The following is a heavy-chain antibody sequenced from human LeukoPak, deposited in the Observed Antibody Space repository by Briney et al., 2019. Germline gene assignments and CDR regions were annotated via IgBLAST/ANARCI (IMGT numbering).Heavy chain of an antibody. CDR3: AKGPKYYDFWSGYPYYYMDV. CDR1: GFTFVDYA. CDR2: ISWDGGST. V-gene: IGHV3-43D*03. J-gene: IGHJ6*03. D-gene: IGHD3-3*01. Sequence: VGSLRLSCAASGFTFVDYAMHWVRQAPGKGLEWVSLISWDGGSTYYADSVKGRFTISRDNSKNSLYLQMNSLRAEDTALYYCAKGPKYYDFWSGYPYYYMDVWGKGTTVTVPS.